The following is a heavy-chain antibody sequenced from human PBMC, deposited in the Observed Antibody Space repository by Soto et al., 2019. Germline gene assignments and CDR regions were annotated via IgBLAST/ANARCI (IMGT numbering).Heavy chain of an antibody. J-gene: IGHJ4*02. V-gene: IGHV4-39*01. CDR1: GGSISSSSYY. D-gene: IGHD4-17*01. Sequence: PSETLSLTCTVSGGSISSSSYYWGWIRQPPGKGLEWIGSIYYSGSTYYNPSLKSRVTISVDTSKNQFSLKLSSVTAADTAVYYCARQAVNYFDYWGQGTLVTVSS. CDR3: ARQAVNYFDY. CDR2: IYYSGST.